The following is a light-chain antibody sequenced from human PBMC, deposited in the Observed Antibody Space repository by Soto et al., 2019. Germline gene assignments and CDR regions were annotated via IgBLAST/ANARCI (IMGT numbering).Light chain of an antibody. CDR1: SSNIGAGHD. Sequence: QSVLTQPPSVSGAPEQRVTLSCTWSSSNIGAGHDVHWYQHLPGTAPKLLIYGNGNRPSGVPDRFSGSKSGTSASLAITGLQTEDEADYFCVSFTTTSTHVFXTGTKGTVL. CDR2: GNG. CDR3: VSFTTTSTHV. J-gene: IGLJ1*01. V-gene: IGLV1-40*01.